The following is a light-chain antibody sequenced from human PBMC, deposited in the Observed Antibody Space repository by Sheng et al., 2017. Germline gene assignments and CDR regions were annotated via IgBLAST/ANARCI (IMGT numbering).Light chain of an antibody. CDR1: QSVSIY. Sequence: EIVLTQSPATLSLSPGERATLSCRASQSVSIYLAWYQQKPGQAPRLLIYGASSRATGVPDRFSGSGSGTDFTLTISSLQSEDFAFYYCQQYNSWPRTFGPGTKVEIK. CDR2: GAS. CDR3: QQYNSWPRT. V-gene: IGKV3D-15*01. J-gene: IGKJ1*01.